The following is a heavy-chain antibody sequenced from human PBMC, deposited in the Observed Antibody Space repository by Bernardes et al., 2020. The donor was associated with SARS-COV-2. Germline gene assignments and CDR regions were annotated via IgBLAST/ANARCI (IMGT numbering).Heavy chain of an antibody. CDR2: IYYSGST. CDR1: GGSISSYY. D-gene: IGHD5-12*01. CDR3: ARATSRALYFFDY. Sequence: TLSLTCTVSGGSISSYYWTWIRQPPGKGLEWIGYIYYSGSTSYNPSLKSRVTISVDTSKNQFSLKLSSVTAADTAVYYCARATSRALYFFDYWGQGTLVTVSS. V-gene: IGHV4-59*01. J-gene: IGHJ4*02.